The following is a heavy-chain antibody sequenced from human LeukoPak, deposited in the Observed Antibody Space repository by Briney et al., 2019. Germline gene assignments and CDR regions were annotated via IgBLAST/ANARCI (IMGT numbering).Heavy chain of an antibody. CDR1: GFTFSSYG. D-gene: IGHD5-12*01. Sequence: GGSLRLSCAASGFTFSSYGMHWVRQAPGKGLEWEAVIRFDGSDKYYADSVKGRFTISRDNSKNTLYLQMNSLRAEDTAVYYCARDGYSGYDFYFDYWGQGSLVTVSS. CDR2: IRFDGSDK. V-gene: IGHV3-33*01. J-gene: IGHJ4*02. CDR3: ARDGYSGYDFYFDY.